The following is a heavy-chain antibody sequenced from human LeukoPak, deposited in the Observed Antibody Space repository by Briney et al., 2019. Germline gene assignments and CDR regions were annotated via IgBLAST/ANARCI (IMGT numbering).Heavy chain of an antibody. CDR2: INGDGSDT. J-gene: IGHJ5*02. Sequence: GGSLRLSCAVSGFSFSSNWMHWVRHAPGKGLVWVSRINGDGSDTAYADSVKGRFTISKDNAKNTLYLQMNSLRAEDTAVYYCARDRSPGWFDPWGQGTLVIVSS. CDR3: ARDRSPGWFDP. V-gene: IGHV3-74*01. CDR1: GFSFSSNW.